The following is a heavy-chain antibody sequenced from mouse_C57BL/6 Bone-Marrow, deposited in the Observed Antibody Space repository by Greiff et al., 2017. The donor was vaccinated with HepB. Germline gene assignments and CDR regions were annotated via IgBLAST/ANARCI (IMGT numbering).Heavy chain of an antibody. CDR2: ISSGGSYT. CDR1: GFTFSSYG. V-gene: IGHV5-6*01. CDR3: ARHGPYYYGDY. J-gene: IGHJ2*01. D-gene: IGHD1-1*01. Sequence: EVKLVESGGDLVKPGGSLKLSCAASGFTFSSYGMSWVRQTPDKRLEWVATISSGGSYTYYRDSVKGRFTIYRDNAKNTLYLQMSSLKSEDTAMYYCARHGPYYYGDYWGQGTTLTVSS.